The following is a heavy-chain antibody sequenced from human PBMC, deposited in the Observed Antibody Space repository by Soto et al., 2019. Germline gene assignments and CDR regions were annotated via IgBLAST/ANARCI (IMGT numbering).Heavy chain of an antibody. CDR2: ISSSSSTI. CDR3: AREAEVDWLLWYNWFDP. J-gene: IGHJ5*02. D-gene: IGHD3-3*01. CDR1: GFTFSSYS. V-gene: IGHV3-48*01. Sequence: EVQLVESGGGLVQPGGSLRLSCAASGFTFSSYSMNWVRQAPGKGLEWVSYISSSSSTIYYADSVKGRFTISRDNAKNSLYLQMNSLRAEDTAVYYCAREAEVDWLLWYNWFDPWGQGTLVTVSS.